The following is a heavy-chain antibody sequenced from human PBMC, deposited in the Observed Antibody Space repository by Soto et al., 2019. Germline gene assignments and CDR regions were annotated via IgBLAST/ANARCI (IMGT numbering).Heavy chain of an antibody. J-gene: IGHJ6*02. CDR2: ISYDGSNK. CDR1: GFTFSSYG. D-gene: IGHD2-21*02. CDR3: AKAESVVVVTAIHPYYGMDV. V-gene: IGHV3-30*18. Sequence: GGSLRLSCAASGFTFSSYGMHWVRQAPGKGLEWVAVISYDGSNKYYADSVKGRFTISRDNSKNTLYLQMNSLRAEDTAVYYCAKAESVVVVTAIHPYYGMDVWGQGTTVTVSS.